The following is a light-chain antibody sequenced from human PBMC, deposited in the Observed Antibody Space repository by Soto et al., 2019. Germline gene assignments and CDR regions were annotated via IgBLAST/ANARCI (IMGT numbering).Light chain of an antibody. CDR1: QSVSSTY. CDR3: QQFGSSPRT. CDR2: GAS. J-gene: IGKJ1*01. Sequence: VLTQSPGALSLSPGERATLSCRASQSVSSTYLAWYQQKPGQAPRLLIYGASGRATGIPDRFSGSGSGTDFTLTISRLEPEDFAVYYCQQFGSSPRTFGQGTKVDIK. V-gene: IGKV3-20*01.